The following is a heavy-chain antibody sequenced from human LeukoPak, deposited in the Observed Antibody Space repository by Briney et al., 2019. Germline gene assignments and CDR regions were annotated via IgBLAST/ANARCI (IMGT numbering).Heavy chain of an antibody. D-gene: IGHD2-15*01. CDR3: ASIVPLGYCSGGSCYSS. CDR2: INPNSGGT. Sequence: ASVKVSCKASGYTFTVYYMHWVRQAPGQGLEWMGRINPNSGGTNYAQKFQGRVTMTRDTSISTAYMELSRLRSDDTAVYYCASIVPLGYCSGGSCYSSWGQGTLVTVSS. CDR1: GYTFTVYY. V-gene: IGHV1-2*06. J-gene: IGHJ4*02.